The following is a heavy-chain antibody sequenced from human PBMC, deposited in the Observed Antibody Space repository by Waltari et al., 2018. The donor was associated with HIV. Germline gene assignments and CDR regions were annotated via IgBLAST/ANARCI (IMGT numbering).Heavy chain of an antibody. D-gene: IGHD3-22*01. CDR1: GGSISSYY. Sequence: QVQLQESGPGLVKPSETLSLTCTVSGGSISSYYWSWIRQPPGKGLEWIGYIYYIGSTNYNPSLKSRVTISVDTSKNQFSLKLSSVTAADTAVYYCAIDYYDSSGYYYGYSPWGQGTLVTVSS. V-gene: IGHV4-59*01. J-gene: IGHJ5*02. CDR3: AIDYYDSSGYYYGYSP. CDR2: IYYIGST.